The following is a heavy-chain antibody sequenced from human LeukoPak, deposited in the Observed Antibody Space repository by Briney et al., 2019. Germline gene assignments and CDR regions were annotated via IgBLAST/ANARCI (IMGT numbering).Heavy chain of an antibody. V-gene: IGHV3-23*01. CDR3: ARGITIFGVVTDYFDY. D-gene: IGHD3-3*01. CDR2: ISGSGGST. J-gene: IGHJ4*02. Sequence: PGGSLRLSCAAPGFTFLSYAVSWVRQAPGKGLEWVSTISGSGGSTYYADSVKGRFTISRDNSKNTLYLQMNSLRAEDTAVYYCARGITIFGVVTDYFDYWGQGTLVTVSS. CDR1: GFTFLSYA.